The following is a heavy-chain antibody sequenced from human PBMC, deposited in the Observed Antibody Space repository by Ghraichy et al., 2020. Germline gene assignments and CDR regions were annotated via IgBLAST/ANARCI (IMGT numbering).Heavy chain of an antibody. CDR1: GGSISSYY. Sequence: SETLSLTCTVSGGSISSYYWSWIRQPPGKGLEWIGYIYYSGSTNYNPSLKSRVTISVDTSKNQFSLQLSSVTAADTAVYYCARLSDIVATTYYFDYWGQGTLVTVSS. CDR3: ARLSDIVATTYYFDY. D-gene: IGHD5-12*01. V-gene: IGHV4-59*08. CDR2: IYYSGST. J-gene: IGHJ4*02.